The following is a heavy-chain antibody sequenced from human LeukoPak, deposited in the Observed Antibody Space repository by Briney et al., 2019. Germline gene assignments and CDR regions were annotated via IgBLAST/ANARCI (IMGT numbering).Heavy chain of an antibody. CDR1: GDSISSTNYY. CDR3: ARRPPTTGYSYGPP. Sequence: SETLSLTCTVSGDSISSTNYYWGWIRQPPGKGLEWIGSVSYTGSTYYNPSLKSRVTISVDMSKNQFSLKLTSVTAADTAVYYCARRPPTTGYSYGPPWGQGTLVTVSS. D-gene: IGHD5-18*01. V-gene: IGHV4-39*01. CDR2: VSYTGST. J-gene: IGHJ5*02.